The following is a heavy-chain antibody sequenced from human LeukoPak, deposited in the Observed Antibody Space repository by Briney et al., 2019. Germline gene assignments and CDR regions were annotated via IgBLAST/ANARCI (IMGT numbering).Heavy chain of an antibody. CDR3: ARGGGSYDILTGDYKPHDY. Sequence: GGSLRLSCAASGFSFSSYAMHWVRQAPGKGLEWVAVISYDGSNKYYADSVKGRFTISRDNSKNTLYLQMNSLRAEDTAVYYCARGGGSYDILTGDYKPHDYWSQGALVTVSS. CDR1: GFSFSSYA. D-gene: IGHD3-9*01. J-gene: IGHJ4*02. V-gene: IGHV3-30-3*01. CDR2: ISYDGSNK.